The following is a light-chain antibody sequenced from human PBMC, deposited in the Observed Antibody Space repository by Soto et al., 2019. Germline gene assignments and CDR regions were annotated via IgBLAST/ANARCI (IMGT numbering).Light chain of an antibody. Sequence: DIVMTQSPDSLAVSLGERATNNCRSSQSVLYSSSNKNYLAWYQQKPGQPPKLLIYWASTRESGVPDRFSGSGSGTDFTLTISSLQAEDVAVYYCQQYCSSPWTFGQGTKVEIK. CDR1: QSVLYSSSNKNY. J-gene: IGKJ1*01. V-gene: IGKV4-1*01. CDR3: QQYCSSPWT. CDR2: WAS.